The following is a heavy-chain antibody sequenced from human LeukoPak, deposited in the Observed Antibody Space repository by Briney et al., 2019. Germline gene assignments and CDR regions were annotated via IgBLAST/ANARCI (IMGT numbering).Heavy chain of an antibody. CDR3: ARVRRGIQLWLGLDY. CDR1: GFTFSSYA. J-gene: IGHJ4*02. D-gene: IGHD5-18*01. V-gene: IGHV3-30-3*01. CDR2: ISYDGSNK. Sequence: GRSLRLSCAASGFTFSSYAMHWVRQAPGKELEWVAVISYDGSNKYYADSVKGRFTISRDNSKNTLYLQMNSLRAEDTAVYYCARVRRGIQLWLGLDYWGQGTLVTVSS.